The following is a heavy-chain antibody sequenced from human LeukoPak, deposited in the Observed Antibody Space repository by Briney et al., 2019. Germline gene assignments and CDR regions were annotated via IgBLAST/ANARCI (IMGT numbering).Heavy chain of an antibody. CDR3: ARSLGPLASREWFDS. J-gene: IGHJ5*01. Sequence: GESLKISCKGSGNSFINYWIGWVRQMPGKGLEWMGIIYPGDSDTRYGPSFQGQVTIPVDKSITTAYLQWSSLKASDTAMNYCARSLGPLASREWFDSWGQGTLVTVSS. V-gene: IGHV5-51*01. D-gene: IGHD6-6*01. CDR2: IYPGDSDT. CDR1: GNSFINYW.